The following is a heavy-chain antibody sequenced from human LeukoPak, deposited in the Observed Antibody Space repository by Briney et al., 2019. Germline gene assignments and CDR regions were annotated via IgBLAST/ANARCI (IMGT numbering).Heavy chain of an antibody. CDR3: ARDRGSTGYYYLDS. Sequence: PSETLSLTCSVSGGPITEYYWSWIRQPPGKGLEWIGYIYHTGSTNYSPSLKSRVTMSVDASRNQFSLKLVSVTAADTAVHYCARDRGSTGYYYLDSWGQGILVTVSS. V-gene: IGHV4-59*01. CDR1: GGPITEYY. J-gene: IGHJ4*02. D-gene: IGHD6-19*01. CDR2: IYHTGST.